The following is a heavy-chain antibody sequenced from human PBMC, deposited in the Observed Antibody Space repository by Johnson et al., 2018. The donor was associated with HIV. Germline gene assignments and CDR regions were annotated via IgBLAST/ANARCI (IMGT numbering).Heavy chain of an antibody. CDR3: TTAASSSWYGEDAFDI. CDR2: IWHDGSNK. Sequence: QMMLVESGGGVVRPGGSLRLSCAASGFTFSDYYMGWIRQTPGKGLEWVAVIWHDGSNKYYSDSVKGRFTISRDNSKNTLYLQMNSLKTEDTAVYYCTTAASSSWYGEDAFDIWGQGTMVTVSS. J-gene: IGHJ3*02. V-gene: IGHV3-33*08. CDR1: GFTFSDYY. D-gene: IGHD6-13*01.